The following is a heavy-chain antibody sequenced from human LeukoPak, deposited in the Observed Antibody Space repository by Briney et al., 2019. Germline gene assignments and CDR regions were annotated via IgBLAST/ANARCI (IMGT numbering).Heavy chain of an antibody. CDR1: GFTFSSYA. D-gene: IGHD1-1*01. CDR3: AKDQRSANKYYYGMDV. Sequence: GGSLRLSCAASGFTFSSYAMSWVRQAPGKGLEWVSAISGSGGSTYYADSVKGRFTISRDNSKNTLYLQMNSLRAEDTAVYYCAKDQRSANKYYYGMDVWGKGTTVTVSS. V-gene: IGHV3-23*01. CDR2: ISGSGGST. J-gene: IGHJ6*04.